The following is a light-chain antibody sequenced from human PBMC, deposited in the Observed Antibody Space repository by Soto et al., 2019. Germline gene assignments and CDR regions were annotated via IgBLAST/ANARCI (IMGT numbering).Light chain of an antibody. V-gene: IGLV2-14*03. J-gene: IGLJ1*01. Sequence: QSALTQPASVSGSPGQSITISCTGTSSDVGGYNYVSWYQHHPGKAPKLIIYDVSNRPSGVSIRFSGSKSDNTASLTISGLQPEDEADYHCSSSTTSNTRQTLFGTRPKVTVL. CDR3: SSSTTSNTRQTL. CDR2: DVS. CDR1: SSDVGGYNY.